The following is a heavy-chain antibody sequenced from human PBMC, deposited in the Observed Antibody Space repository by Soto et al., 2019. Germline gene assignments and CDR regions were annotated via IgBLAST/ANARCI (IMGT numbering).Heavy chain of an antibody. J-gene: IGHJ4*02. CDR3: ERWVEVSLDYFDS. CDR1: GAYMRNDHYY. D-gene: IGHD2-15*01. CDR2: MHHSGRT. V-gene: IGHV4-31*03. Sequence: SETLSLTCTVSGAYMRNDHYYWSWVRQNPGKDLEWIGHMHHSGRTHYNPSLKSRVAISVDTSKNQFSLYLNSVTAADTAVYYCERWVEVSLDYFDSWGQG.